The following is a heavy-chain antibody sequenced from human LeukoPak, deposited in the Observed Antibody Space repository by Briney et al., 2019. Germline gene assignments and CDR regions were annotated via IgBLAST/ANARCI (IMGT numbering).Heavy chain of an antibody. D-gene: IGHD3-10*01. V-gene: IGHV3-20*04. CDR1: GFTFDDYG. CDR2: INWNGGGT. CDR3: ARDRGIYGSGSYGSSYYFDY. J-gene: IGHJ4*02. Sequence: GGSLRLFCAASGFTFDDYGMSWVRQAPGKGLEGVSGINWNGGGTGYADSVKGRFTISRDNAKNFLYLQMNSLRAEDTALYYCARDRGIYGSGSYGSSYYFDYWGQGTLVTVSS.